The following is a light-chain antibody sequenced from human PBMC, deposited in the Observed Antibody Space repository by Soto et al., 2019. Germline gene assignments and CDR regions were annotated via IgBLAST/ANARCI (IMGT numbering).Light chain of an antibody. CDR2: DAS. CDR1: QSVSSY. Sequence: EIVLTQSPATLSLSPGERATLSCRASQSVSSYLAWYQQKPGQAPRLLIYDASNRATGVPPRFSGSGSGTDFTLTISSLEPEDFAVYYCQQRSSAWTFGQGTKVEIK. CDR3: QQRSSAWT. V-gene: IGKV3-11*01. J-gene: IGKJ1*01.